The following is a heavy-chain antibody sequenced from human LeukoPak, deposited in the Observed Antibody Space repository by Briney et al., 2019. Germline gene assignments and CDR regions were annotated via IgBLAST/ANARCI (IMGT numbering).Heavy chain of an antibody. Sequence: ASVKVSCRASGYTFTSHDINWVRQATGQGLEWMGWMNPYNGNTGYAQKFEGRVIMTRDTSISTAYLELSSLTSEDTAVYYCARAAVNLHPNHDYYMDVWGKGTTVTVSS. CDR2: MNPYNGNT. CDR1: GYTFTSHD. V-gene: IGHV1-8*01. J-gene: IGHJ6*03. CDR3: ARAAVNLHPNHDYYMDV. D-gene: IGHD1-14*01.